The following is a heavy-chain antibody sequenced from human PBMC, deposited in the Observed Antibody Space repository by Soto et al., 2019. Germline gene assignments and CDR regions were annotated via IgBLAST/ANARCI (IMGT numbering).Heavy chain of an antibody. CDR1: GFSLSTTGVG. CDR2: IYWDDDK. J-gene: IGHJ4*02. D-gene: IGHD6-13*01. V-gene: IGHV2-5*02. CDR3: AHLLSSMYYRYSENYFDH. Sequence: QITLRESGPAVVKPTQTLTLTCSFSGFSLSTTGVGVGWIRQPPGKALEWLALIYWDDDKRYSPSLKNRLTIAKDSSKDQVVLTLTNVDPVDTATYFCAHLLSSMYYRYSENYFDHWGLGTLVTVS.